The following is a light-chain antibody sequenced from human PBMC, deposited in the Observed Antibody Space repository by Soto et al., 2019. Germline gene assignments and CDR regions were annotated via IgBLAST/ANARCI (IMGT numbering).Light chain of an antibody. V-gene: IGLV1-51*01. Sequence: QSVLTQPPSVSAAPGQKVTISCSGSSSNIGNNYVSWYQHLPGTAPKLLIYDNNKRPSGIPDRFSGSKSGTSATLGITGLQTGDEADYYCGTWDSSLSAGGVFGGRTKLTVL. CDR3: GTWDSSLSAGGV. J-gene: IGLJ2*01. CDR1: SSNIGNNY. CDR2: DNN.